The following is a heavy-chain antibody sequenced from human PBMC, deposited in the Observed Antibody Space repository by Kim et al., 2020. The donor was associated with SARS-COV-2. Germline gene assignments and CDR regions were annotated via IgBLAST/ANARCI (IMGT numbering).Heavy chain of an antibody. D-gene: IGHD2-2*01. CDR3: ATVYIVVVPAALDAFDI. CDR1: GYTLTELS. V-gene: IGHV1-24*01. Sequence: ASVKVSCKVSGYTLTELSMHWVRQAPGKGLEWMGGFDPEDGETIYAQKFQGRVTMTEDTSTDTAYMELRSLRSEDTAVYYCATVYIVVVPAALDAFDIWGQGTMVTVSS. J-gene: IGHJ3*02. CDR2: FDPEDGET.